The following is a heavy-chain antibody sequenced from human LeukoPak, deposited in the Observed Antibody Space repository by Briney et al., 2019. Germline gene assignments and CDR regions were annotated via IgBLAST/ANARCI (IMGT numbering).Heavy chain of an antibody. CDR1: GYSFTSYW. Sequence: SGESLKRSCKGSGYSFTSYWIGWVRQMPGKGLEWMGIIYPGDSDTIYSPSFQGQVTISADKSISTAYLQWSSLKASDPAMYYCARGNMVRGVVDAFDIWGQGTMVTVSS. D-gene: IGHD3-10*01. CDR2: IYPGDSDT. J-gene: IGHJ3*02. CDR3: ARGNMVRGVVDAFDI. V-gene: IGHV5-51*01.